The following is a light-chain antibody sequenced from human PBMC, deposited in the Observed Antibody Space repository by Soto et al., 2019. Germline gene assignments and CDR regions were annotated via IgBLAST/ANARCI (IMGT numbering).Light chain of an antibody. CDR1: STDVGGYNY. CDR2: EVT. CDR3: SSYAGSSNV. V-gene: IGLV2-8*01. Sequence: QSVLTQPPSAAGSPGQSVTISCTGTSTDVGGYNYVSWYQQYPGKAPKLVIYEVTKLPSGVPDRFSGSKSGDTASLTVSGLQPEDEGHYYCSSYAGSSNVFGTGTKLTVL. J-gene: IGLJ1*01.